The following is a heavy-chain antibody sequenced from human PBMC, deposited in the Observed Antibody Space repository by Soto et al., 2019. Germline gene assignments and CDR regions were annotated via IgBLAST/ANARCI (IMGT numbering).Heavy chain of an antibody. CDR2: IERDDDDK. Sequence: SGPTLVNPTETLTLTCTFSGFSLTSPGMCVSWIRQPPGKALEWLALIERDDDDKYYSTSLKTRLTISKDTRKNQVVLTMANMDPADTGTYYCARSIRGTRRFNGMDVSGQGTRVTVSS. CDR1: GFSLTSPGMC. V-gene: IGHV2-70*13. CDR3: ARSIRGTRRFNGMDV. J-gene: IGHJ6*02. D-gene: IGHD1-20*01.